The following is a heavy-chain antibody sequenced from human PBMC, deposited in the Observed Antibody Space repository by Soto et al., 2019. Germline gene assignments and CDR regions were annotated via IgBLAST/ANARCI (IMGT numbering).Heavy chain of an antibody. V-gene: IGHV4-34*01. CDR3: AHILSGSQFNY. CDR1: GGSFSGYY. Sequence: SETLSLTGAVYGGSFSGYYWSWIRQPPGKGLEWIGEINHSGSTNYNPSLKSRVTISVDTSKNQFSLKVNSVIAADTAIYYCAHILSGSQFNYWGQGTPVTVSS. D-gene: IGHD3-9*01. CDR2: INHSGST. J-gene: IGHJ4*02.